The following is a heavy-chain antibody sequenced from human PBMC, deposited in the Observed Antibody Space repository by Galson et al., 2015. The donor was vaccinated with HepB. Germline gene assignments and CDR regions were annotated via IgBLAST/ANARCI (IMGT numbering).Heavy chain of an antibody. J-gene: IGHJ6*02. CDR1: GGTFSSYA. V-gene: IGHV1-69*13. CDR3: AREQQLVRDYYYYYGMDV. D-gene: IGHD6-13*01. Sequence: SVKVSCKASGGTFSSYAISWVRQAPGQGLEWMGGIIPIFGTANYAQKFQGRVTITADESTSTAYMELSSLRSEDTAVYYCAREQQLVRDYYYYYGMDVWGQGATVTVSS. CDR2: IIPIFGTA.